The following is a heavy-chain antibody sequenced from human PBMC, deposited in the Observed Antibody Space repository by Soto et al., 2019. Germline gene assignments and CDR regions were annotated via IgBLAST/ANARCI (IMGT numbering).Heavy chain of an antibody. D-gene: IGHD2-2*01. V-gene: IGHV3-7*03. CDR2: IKQDGSEK. J-gene: IGHJ6*02. CDR3: ARELYCSNTSCYLPVYYYYGMDV. Sequence: EVQLVESGGGLVQPGGSLRLSCAASGFTFSSYWMSWVRQAPGKGLEWVANIKQDGSEKYYVDSVKGRFTISRDNAKNALYLQMNSLRAEDTAVYYCARELYCSNTSCYLPVYYYYGMDVWGQGTTVTVSS. CDR1: GFTFSSYW.